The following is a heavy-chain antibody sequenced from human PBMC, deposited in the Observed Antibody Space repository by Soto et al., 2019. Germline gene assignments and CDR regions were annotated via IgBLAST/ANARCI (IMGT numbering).Heavy chain of an antibody. D-gene: IGHD3-16*01. CDR1: GGSISSGDYY. J-gene: IGHJ4*02. Sequence: QVQLQESGPGLVKPSQTLSLTCTVSGGSISSGDYYWSWIRQPPGKGLEWIGYIYYSGSTYYSPSLKSRVTISVDTSKNQFSLKLSSVTAADTAVYDCARLPESSGGGFDYWGQGTLVTVSS. V-gene: IGHV4-30-4*01. CDR3: ARLPESSGGGFDY. CDR2: IYYSGST.